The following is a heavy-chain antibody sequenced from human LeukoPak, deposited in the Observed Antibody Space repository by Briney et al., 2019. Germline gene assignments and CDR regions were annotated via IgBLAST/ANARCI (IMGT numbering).Heavy chain of an antibody. J-gene: IGHJ4*02. CDR1: GFTFSSYS. V-gene: IGHV3-48*04. CDR3: AAGAYYDILTGYYRGGEYFDY. CDR2: ISSSSSTI. D-gene: IGHD3-9*01. Sequence: GGSLRLSCAASGFTFSSYSMNWVRQAPGKGLEWVSYISSSSSTIYYADSVKGRFTISRDNAKNSLYLQMNSLRAEDTAVYYCAAGAYYDILTGYYRGGEYFDYRGQGTLVTVSS.